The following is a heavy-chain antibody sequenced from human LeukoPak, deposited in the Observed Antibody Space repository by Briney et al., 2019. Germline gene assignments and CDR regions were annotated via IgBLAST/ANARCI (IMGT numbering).Heavy chain of an antibody. CDR3: AREDSYGYYFDY. D-gene: IGHD5-18*01. V-gene: IGHV1-2*02. CDR2: INPNSGGT. CDR1: GYTFTGYY. J-gene: IGHJ4*02. Sequence: ASVKVSCKASGYTFTGYYMHWVRQAPGQGLEWMGWINPNSGGTNYAQKFQGRVTMTRDTSVSTAYMELSRLRSDDTAVYYCAREDSYGYYFDYWGQGTLVTVPS.